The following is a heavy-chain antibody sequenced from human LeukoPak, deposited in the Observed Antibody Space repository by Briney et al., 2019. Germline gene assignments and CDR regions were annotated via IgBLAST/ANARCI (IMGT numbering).Heavy chain of an antibody. Sequence: PGGSLRRSCAASGFTFSSYAMNWVRQAPGKGLEWVSVISGSGGSTYYADSVKGRFTISRDNSKNTLYLEMSSLRAEDTAVYYCAKGTSGWFPWYFDYGGQGTLVTVSS. CDR1: GFTFSSYA. CDR2: ISGSGGST. D-gene: IGHD6-19*01. CDR3: AKGTSGWFPWYFDY. J-gene: IGHJ4*02. V-gene: IGHV3-23*01.